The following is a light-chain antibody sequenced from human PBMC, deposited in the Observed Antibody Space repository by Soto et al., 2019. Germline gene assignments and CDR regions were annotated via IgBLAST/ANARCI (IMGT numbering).Light chain of an antibody. J-gene: IGKJ4*01. V-gene: IGKV1-39*01. Sequence: DIQMTQSPSSLSASIGDRVTITCRSSQTISTYLHWLQLKPGEAPNLLVYDASSLQSGVPSRFSGSGSGTDFTLTITNLQTEDFGTYYCQQTFSNFVSFGGGTKVDIK. CDR3: QQTFSNFVS. CDR1: QTISTY. CDR2: DAS.